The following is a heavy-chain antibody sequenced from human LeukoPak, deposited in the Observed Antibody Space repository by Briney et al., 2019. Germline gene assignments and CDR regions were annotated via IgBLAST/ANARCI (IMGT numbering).Heavy chain of an antibody. CDR1: GFTFSSYA. V-gene: IGHV3-30*04. CDR2: ISYDGSNK. Sequence: GGSLRLSCAVSGFTFSSYAMHWVRQAPGKGLEWVAVISYDGSNKYYADSVKGRFTISRDNSKNTLYLQMNSLRAEDTAVYYCARDRLRYCSSTSCPLGYWGQGTLVTVSS. J-gene: IGHJ4*02. CDR3: ARDRLRYCSSTSCPLGY. D-gene: IGHD2-2*01.